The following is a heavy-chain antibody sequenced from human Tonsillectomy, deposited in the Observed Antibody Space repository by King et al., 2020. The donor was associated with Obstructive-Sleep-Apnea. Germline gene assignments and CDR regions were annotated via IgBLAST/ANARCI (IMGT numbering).Heavy chain of an antibody. CDR1: GYTFSDYA. Sequence: VQLVESGSELKKPGASVKLSCRTSGYTFSDYAINWVRQAPGQGLEWMGWINTDTGDPTFAQGFTGRFVFSLDTSVSTAYLHINSLKAEDTAVYYCAKDYPDSTSPWGQGTLVTVSS. J-gene: IGHJ5*02. D-gene: IGHD2-15*01. CDR3: AKDYPDSTSP. CDR2: INTDTGDP. V-gene: IGHV7-4-1*02.